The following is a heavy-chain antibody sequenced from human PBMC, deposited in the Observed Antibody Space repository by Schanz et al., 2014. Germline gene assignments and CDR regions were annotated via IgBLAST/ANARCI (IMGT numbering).Heavy chain of an antibody. D-gene: IGHD3-3*01. Sequence: EVQLLESGGGLVQPGGSLRLSCAASGFSVGNKYMNWVRQAPGKGLEWVSAISGSGGSTYYADSVKGRFTISRDNSKNTLYLQMNSLRAEDTAVYYCVRDSFFAFDYWGQGTLVTVSS. V-gene: IGHV3-23*01. CDR2: ISGSGGST. J-gene: IGHJ4*02. CDR1: GFSVGNKY. CDR3: VRDSFFAFDY.